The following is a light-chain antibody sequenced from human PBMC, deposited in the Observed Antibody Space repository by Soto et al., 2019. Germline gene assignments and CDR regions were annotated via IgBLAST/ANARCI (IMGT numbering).Light chain of an antibody. CDR1: ESVSRW. J-gene: IGKJ4*02. V-gene: IGKV1-5*03. Sequence: DIAMTQSPSTLSSSVGDRATITCRASESVSRWLAWYQQKPGRTPKLLIYEASNIVTGVPTRFSGSGSGTDFTLTISSLQPEDFAAYYCHQYSAWPQAFGEGTKVEIK. CDR3: HQYSAWPQA. CDR2: EAS.